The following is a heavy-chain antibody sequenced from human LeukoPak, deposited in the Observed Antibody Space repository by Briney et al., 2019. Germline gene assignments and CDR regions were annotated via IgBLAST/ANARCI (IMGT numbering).Heavy chain of an antibody. J-gene: IGHJ4*02. CDR3: AGEGYGSGSSHPFFDY. CDR2: IWYDGSNK. CDR1: GFTFSSYG. V-gene: IGHV3-33*01. D-gene: IGHD3-10*01. Sequence: PGRSLRLSCAASGFTFSSYGMHWVRQAPGKGLEWVAVIWYDGSNKYYADSVKGRFTISRDNSKNTLYLQMNSLRAEDTAVYYCAGEGYGSGSSHPFFDYWGQGTLVTVSS.